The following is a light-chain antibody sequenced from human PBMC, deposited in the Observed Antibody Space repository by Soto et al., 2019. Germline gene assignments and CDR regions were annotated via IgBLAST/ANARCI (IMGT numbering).Light chain of an antibody. V-gene: IGLV1-40*01. CDR1: SSNIGAGYD. CDR2: GNS. Sequence: QSALTQPPSVSGAPGQRVTISCTGSSSNIGAGYDVNWYQQHPGTAPKVFIYGNSNRPSGVPDRFSGSKSGTSASLAITGLQAEDEADYYCQSYDSGLSGSVFGGGTQLTVL. J-gene: IGLJ2*01. CDR3: QSYDSGLSGSV.